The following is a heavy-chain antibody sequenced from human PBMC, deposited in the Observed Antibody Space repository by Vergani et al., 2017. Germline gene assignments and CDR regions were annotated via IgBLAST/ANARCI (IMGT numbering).Heavy chain of an antibody. J-gene: IGHJ6*02. CDR3: AKFPSIAAAGYYYYYGMDV. CDR1: GFTFSSYG. Sequence: QVQLVESGGGVVQPGRSLRLSCAASGFTFSSYGMHWVRQAPGKGLEWVAVISYDGSNKYYADSVKGRFTISRDNSKNTLYLQMNSLRAEDTAVYYCAKFPSIAAAGYYYYYGMDVWGQGTTVTVSS. CDR2: ISYDGSNK. D-gene: IGHD6-13*01. V-gene: IGHV3-30*18.